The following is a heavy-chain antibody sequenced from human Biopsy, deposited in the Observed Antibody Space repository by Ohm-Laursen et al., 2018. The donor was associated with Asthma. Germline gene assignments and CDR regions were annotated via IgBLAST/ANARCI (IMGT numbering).Heavy chain of an antibody. CDR2: INGGGDRT. Sequence: SLRLSCAVSGFTFSTHHLSWVRQAPGKGLEWVSSINGGGDRTWDADSVKGRFTISRDNSKHTMYLHMNSLRGDDTAIYYCGKDSSEVEEADEYWGQGTLVTVSS. CDR3: GKDSSEVEEADEY. J-gene: IGHJ4*02. CDR1: GFTFSTHH. D-gene: IGHD2-15*01. V-gene: IGHV3-23*01.